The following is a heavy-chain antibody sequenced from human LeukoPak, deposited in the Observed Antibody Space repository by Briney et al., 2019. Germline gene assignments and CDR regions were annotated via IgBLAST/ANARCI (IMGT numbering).Heavy chain of an antibody. V-gene: IGHV4-59*01. CDR2: IYYSGRT. D-gene: IGHD5-18*01. J-gene: IGHJ4*02. Sequence: PSETLSLTCTVSGGSISNYYWSWIRQPPGKGLEWIGYIYYSGRTNYNPSLKSRVTISVDTSKDQFSLKLRSVTAADTAVYYCARVVWGYSYGYYFDYWGQGTLVTVSS. CDR3: ARVVWGYSYGYYFDY. CDR1: GGSISNYY.